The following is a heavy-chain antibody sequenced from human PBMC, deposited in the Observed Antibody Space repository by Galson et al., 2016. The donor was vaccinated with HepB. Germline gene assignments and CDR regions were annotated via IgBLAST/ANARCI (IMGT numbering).Heavy chain of an antibody. CDR2: ISRSGDST. V-gene: IGHV3-23*01. Sequence: SLRLSCAASGFTFRNYGMTWVRQAPGKGLEVVSSISRSGDSTDYADSVKGRFTISRDNSKNTLYLQMNSLRAEDTAVYYCTKDALASDYWGQGTLSPSPQ. CDR1: GFTFRNYG. D-gene: IGHD2-15*01. CDR3: TKDALASDY. J-gene: IGHJ4*02.